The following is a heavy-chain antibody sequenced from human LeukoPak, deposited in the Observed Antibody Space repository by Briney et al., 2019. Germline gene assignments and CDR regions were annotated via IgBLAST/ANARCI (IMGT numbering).Heavy chain of an antibody. V-gene: IGHV4-34*01. CDR3: ARSYYDFWSGYSNWFDP. Sequence: EPSETLSLTCAVYGGSFSGYYWSWIRQPPGKGLEWIGEINHSGSTNYNPSLKSRVTISVDTSKNQFSLKLSSVTAADTAVYYCARSYYDFWSGYSNWFDPWGQGTLVTVSS. D-gene: IGHD3-3*01. CDR2: INHSGST. J-gene: IGHJ5*02. CDR1: GGSFSGYY.